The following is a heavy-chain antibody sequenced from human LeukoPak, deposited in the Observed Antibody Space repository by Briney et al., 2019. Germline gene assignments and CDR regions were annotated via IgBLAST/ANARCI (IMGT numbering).Heavy chain of an antibody. V-gene: IGHV4-34*01. J-gene: IGHJ4*02. D-gene: IGHD3-16*02. CDR3: ARESRRDVWGSYPLRGEVYFDY. CDR2: INPSVNS. CDR1: GGSVNGYY. Sequence: SETLSLTCAVYGGSVNGYYWTWIRQPPGKGLEWIGEINPSVNSNDNSSFKSRVTISVDTSKNQFSLKLSSVTAADTAVYYCARESRRDVWGSYPLRGEVYFDYLGQGTLVTVSS.